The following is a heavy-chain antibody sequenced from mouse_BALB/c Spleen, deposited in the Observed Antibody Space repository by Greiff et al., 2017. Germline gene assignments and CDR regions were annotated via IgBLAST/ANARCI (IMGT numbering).Heavy chain of an antibody. D-gene: IGHD2-3*01. Sequence: EVHLVESGPELVKPGASVKISCKASGYSFTGYFMNWVMQSHGKSLEWIGRINPYNGDTFYNQKFKGKATLTVDKSSSTAHMELRSLASEDSAVYYCARDDGYSYAMDYWGQGTSVTVSS. V-gene: IGHV1-20*02. CDR3: ARDDGYSYAMDY. J-gene: IGHJ4*01. CDR1: GYSFTGYF. CDR2: INPYNGDT.